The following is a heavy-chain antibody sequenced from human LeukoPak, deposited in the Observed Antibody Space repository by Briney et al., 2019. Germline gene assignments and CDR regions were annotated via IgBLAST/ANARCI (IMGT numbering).Heavy chain of an antibody. Sequence: KPGGSLRLSCAASGFTFSSYSMNWVRQAPGKGLEWVSSISSSSSYIYYADSVKGRFTISRDNAKNSLYLQMNSLRAEDTAVYFCARVPTIQYRRFDYWGQGTLVTVSS. D-gene: IGHD2/OR15-2a*01. V-gene: IGHV3-21*01. CDR1: GFTFSSYS. CDR3: ARVPTIQYRRFDY. CDR2: ISSSSSYI. J-gene: IGHJ4*02.